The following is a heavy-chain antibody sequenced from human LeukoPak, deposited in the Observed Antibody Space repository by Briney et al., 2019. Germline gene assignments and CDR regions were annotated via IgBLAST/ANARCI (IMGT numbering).Heavy chain of an antibody. J-gene: IGHJ4*02. CDR1: GFAFSTYW. Sequence: GGSLRLSCAASGFAFSTYWMSWVRQAPGKGLEWVATIKQDGSKTDYVDSVKGRFTISRDNSKNTLYLQMNSLRAEDTAVYYCARDLHYYDSSGPDYYFDYWGQGTLVTVSS. V-gene: IGHV3-7*01. CDR2: IKQDGSKT. CDR3: ARDLHYYDSSGPDYYFDY. D-gene: IGHD3-22*01.